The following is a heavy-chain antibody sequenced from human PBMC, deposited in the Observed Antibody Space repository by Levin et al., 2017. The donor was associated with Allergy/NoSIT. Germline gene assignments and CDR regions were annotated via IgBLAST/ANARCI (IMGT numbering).Heavy chain of an antibody. CDR1: GFTVSSHY. CDR3: ARDYYDSSGYYNY. Sequence: GESLKISCAASGFTVSSHYMSWVRQAPGKGLEWVSVIYSGGSTYYADSVKGRFTISRDNSKNTLYLQMNSLRAEDTAVYYCARDYYDSSGYYNYWGQGTLVTVSS. V-gene: IGHV3-66*01. J-gene: IGHJ4*02. D-gene: IGHD3-22*01. CDR2: IYSGGST.